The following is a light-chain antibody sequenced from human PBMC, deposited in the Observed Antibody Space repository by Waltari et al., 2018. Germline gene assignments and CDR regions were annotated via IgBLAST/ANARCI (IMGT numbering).Light chain of an antibody. CDR1: NSNIGSNT. CDR3: AAWDDRLNGPV. Sequence: QSVLTQPPSASGTPGQRVTISCSGTNSNIGSNTVNWYQQVPGTAHKLLINSRNQRRSGVPYRFSCSKSGTSASLAISVLQSEDEADYFCAAWDDRLNGPVFGGGTQLTVL. V-gene: IGLV1-44*01. CDR2: SRN. J-gene: IGLJ2*01.